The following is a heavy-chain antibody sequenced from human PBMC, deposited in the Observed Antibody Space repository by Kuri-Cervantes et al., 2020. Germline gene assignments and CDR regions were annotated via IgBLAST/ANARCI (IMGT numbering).Heavy chain of an antibody. J-gene: IGHJ6*03. V-gene: IGHV3-30-3*01. CDR1: GFTFSSYA. D-gene: IGHD3-10*01. Sequence: GGSLRLSCAASGFTFSSYAMHWVRQAPGKGLEWVAVISYDGSNKYYADSVKGRFTISRDNAKNSLYLQMNSLRAEDTAVYYCARSSGYYGSGSYPYYYYYMDVWGKGTTVTVSS. CDR2: ISYDGSNK. CDR3: ARSSGYYGSGSYPYYYYYMDV.